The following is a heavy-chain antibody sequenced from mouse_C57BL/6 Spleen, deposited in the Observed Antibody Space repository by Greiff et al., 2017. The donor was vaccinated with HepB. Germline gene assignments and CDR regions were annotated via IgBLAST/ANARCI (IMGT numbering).Heavy chain of an antibody. Sequence: QVQLQQPGAELVRPGSSVKLSCKASGYTFTSYWMHWVKQRPIQGLEWIGNIDPSDSETHYNQKFKDKATLTVDKSSSTAYMQLSSLTSEDSAVYYCARNRPIYYDYDEYFDVWGTGTTVTVSS. CDR2: IDPSDSET. V-gene: IGHV1-52*01. J-gene: IGHJ1*03. D-gene: IGHD2-4*01. CDR1: GYTFTSYW. CDR3: ARNRPIYYDYDEYFDV.